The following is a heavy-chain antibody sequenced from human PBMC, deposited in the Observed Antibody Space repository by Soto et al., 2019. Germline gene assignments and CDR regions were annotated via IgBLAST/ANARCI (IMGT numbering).Heavy chain of an antibody. V-gene: IGHV4-39*01. Sequence: SETLSLTCTVSGGSISSSSYYWGWIRQPPGKGLEWIGSIYYSGSTYYNPSLKSRVTISVDTSKNQFSLKLSSVTAADTAVYYCARHRLGSGWYYFDYWGQGTLVTVSS. CDR2: IYYSGST. CDR3: ARHRLGSGWYYFDY. D-gene: IGHD6-19*01. J-gene: IGHJ4*02. CDR1: GGSISSSSYY.